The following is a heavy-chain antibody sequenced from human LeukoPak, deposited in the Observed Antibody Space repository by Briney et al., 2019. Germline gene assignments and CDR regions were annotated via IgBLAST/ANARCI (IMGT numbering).Heavy chain of an antibody. V-gene: IGHV4-38-2*02. CDR1: DYSISSGYGYY. J-gene: IGHJ3*02. CDR3: ARAKLGYCSGVCPDAFDI. Sequence: SETLSLTCTVSDYSISSGYGYYWGWIRQPPGKGLEWIGNIYHSGSTYYNPSLKSRVTISVDTSKNQFSLKLSSVTAADTAVYYCARAKLGYCSGVCPDAFDIWGQGTMVTVSS. CDR2: IYHSGST. D-gene: IGHD2-15*01.